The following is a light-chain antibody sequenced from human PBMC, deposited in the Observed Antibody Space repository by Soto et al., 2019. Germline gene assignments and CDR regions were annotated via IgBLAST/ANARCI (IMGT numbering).Light chain of an antibody. Sequence: EIVLTQSPATLSLSPGERATLSCRASQSVSSDLAWYQQKPGQAPRLLIYDASNRATGIPARFSGSGSGTDFPLTISSLEPEDFAVYYCQQRSNWPPWTFGQGTKVEI. CDR3: QQRSNWPPWT. J-gene: IGKJ1*01. CDR1: QSVSSD. V-gene: IGKV3-11*01. CDR2: DAS.